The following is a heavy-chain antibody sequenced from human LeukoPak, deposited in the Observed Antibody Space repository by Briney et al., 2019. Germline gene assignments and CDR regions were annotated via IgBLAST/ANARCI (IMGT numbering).Heavy chain of an antibody. V-gene: IGHV1-69*04. CDR3: ARDPLADRYSSGWVP. D-gene: IGHD6-19*01. Sequence: GSSVKGSCKASGGTFSSYAISWVRQAPGQGLDWMGRILPILGIANYAQKFQGTVTITADKSTSTAYMELSSLRSEDTAVYYCARDPLADRYSSGWVPWGQGTLVTVSS. J-gene: IGHJ5*02. CDR2: ILPILGIA. CDR1: GGTFSSYA.